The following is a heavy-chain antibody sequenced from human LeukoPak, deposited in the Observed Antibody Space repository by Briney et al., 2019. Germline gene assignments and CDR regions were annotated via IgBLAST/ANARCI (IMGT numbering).Heavy chain of an antibody. CDR3: ARGAAYSYGYLTDY. CDR2: IYTSGST. Sequence: TLSLTCTVSCGSISSGRYYWGWIRQPAGKGLEWIGRIYTSGSTNYNPSLKSRVTISVDTSKNQFSLKLSSVTAADTAVYYCARGAAYSYGYLTDYWGQGTLVTVSS. J-gene: IGHJ4*02. D-gene: IGHD5-18*01. V-gene: IGHV4-61*02. CDR1: CGSISSGRYY.